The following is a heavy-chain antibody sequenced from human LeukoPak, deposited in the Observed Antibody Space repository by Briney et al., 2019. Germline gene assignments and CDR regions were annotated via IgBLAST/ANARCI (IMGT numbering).Heavy chain of an antibody. J-gene: IGHJ4*02. V-gene: IGHV3-30*02. CDR2: IRYDGSNK. D-gene: IGHD6-19*01. CDR3: AKDGTVPGQAGRTTTKKYFDY. CDR1: GFTFSRYG. Sequence: GGSLRLSCAPSGFTFSRYGMHWVRQAPGKGLEGVAFIRYDGSNKYYADSVKGRFTISRDNSKNTLYLQVNSLRTEDTAVYYCAKDGTVPGQAGRTTTKKYFDYWGQGTLVTVSS.